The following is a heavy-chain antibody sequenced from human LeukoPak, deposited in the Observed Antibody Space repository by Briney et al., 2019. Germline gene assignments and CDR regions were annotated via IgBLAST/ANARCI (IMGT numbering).Heavy chain of an antibody. CDR3: AKSHSSGWYYYFDY. J-gene: IGHJ4*02. Sequence: SVKVSCKASGGTFSSYAISWVRQPPGQGLEWMGGIIPIFGTANYAQKFQGRVTITADESTSTAYMELSSLRSEDTAVYYCAKSHSSGWYYYFDYWGQGTLVTVSS. D-gene: IGHD6-19*01. CDR2: IIPIFGTA. V-gene: IGHV1-69*01. CDR1: GGTFSSYA.